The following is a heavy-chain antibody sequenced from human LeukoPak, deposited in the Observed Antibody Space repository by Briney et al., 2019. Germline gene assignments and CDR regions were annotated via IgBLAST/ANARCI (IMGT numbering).Heavy chain of an antibody. Sequence: PSETLSLTCTVSGDSISSSSSYWGWIRQPPGKGLEWIGSIYYSGSTYYNSSLKSRVTISVDTSKNQFSLNLNSVTAADTALYYCARRSGYDINYSYYMDVWGKGTTVTVSS. CDR2: IYYSGST. CDR1: GDSISSSSSY. V-gene: IGHV4-39*07. J-gene: IGHJ6*03. CDR3: ARRSGYDINYSYYMDV. D-gene: IGHD5-12*01.